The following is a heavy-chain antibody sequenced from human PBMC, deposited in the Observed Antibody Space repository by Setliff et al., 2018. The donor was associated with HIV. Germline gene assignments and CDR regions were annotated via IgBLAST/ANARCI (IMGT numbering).Heavy chain of an antibody. J-gene: IGHJ4*02. CDR1: GFTFSSYS. V-gene: IGHV3-21*01. CDR3: ARQGNWEFDY. Sequence: PGGSLRLSCAASGFTFSSYSMNWVRQAPGKGLEWVSYISSSSSYTHCADSVKGRFTISRDNVKNSLYLQMISLRAEDTALYYCARQGNWEFDYWGQGTLVTVSS. CDR2: ISSSSSYT. D-gene: IGHD7-27*01.